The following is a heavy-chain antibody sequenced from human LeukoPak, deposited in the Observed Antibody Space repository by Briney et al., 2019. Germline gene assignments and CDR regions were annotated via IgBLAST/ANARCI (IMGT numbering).Heavy chain of an antibody. Sequence: PGGSLRLSCAASGFTFDDYAMHWVRQAPGKGLEWVSGISWNSGSIGYADSVKGRFTISRDNAKNSLYLQMNSLRAEDTAVYYCAKTGWFGEFPPHHFDYWGQGTLVTVSS. D-gene: IGHD3-10*01. CDR2: ISWNSGSI. CDR3: AKTGWFGEFPPHHFDY. CDR1: GFTFDDYA. V-gene: IGHV3-9*01. J-gene: IGHJ4*02.